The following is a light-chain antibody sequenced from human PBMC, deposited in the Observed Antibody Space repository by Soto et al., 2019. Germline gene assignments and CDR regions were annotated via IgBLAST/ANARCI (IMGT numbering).Light chain of an antibody. Sequence: EIVLTQSPGTLSLSPGERATLSCRASQSISSSYLAWYQQKPGQAPRLLVYGASSRATGITDRFSGSGSGTDFTVTISRLEPEDFAVDYCQQYGSSRFTFGPGTKVDIK. V-gene: IGKV3-20*01. J-gene: IGKJ3*01. CDR3: QQYGSSRFT. CDR1: QSISSSY. CDR2: GAS.